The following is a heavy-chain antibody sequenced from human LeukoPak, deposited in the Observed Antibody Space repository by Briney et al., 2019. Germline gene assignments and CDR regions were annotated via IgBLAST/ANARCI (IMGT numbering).Heavy chain of an antibody. CDR2: IRYDGSNK. J-gene: IGHJ4*02. Sequence: GGSLRLSCAASAFTFRSYGMHWVRQAPGKGLEWVAFIRYDGSNKYYADSVKGRFTISRDNSKNTLYLQMNSLRAEDTAVYYCARVRRFGLNSYFDYWGQGTLVTVSS. D-gene: IGHD3-10*01. V-gene: IGHV3-30*02. CDR1: AFTFRSYG. CDR3: ARVRRFGLNSYFDY.